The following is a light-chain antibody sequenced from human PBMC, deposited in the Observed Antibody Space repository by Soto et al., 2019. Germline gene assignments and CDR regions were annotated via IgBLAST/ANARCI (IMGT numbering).Light chain of an antibody. CDR1: QSVSSSY. V-gene: IGKV3-20*01. Sequence: EIVLTQSPGTLSLSPGERATLSCRASQSVSSSYLAWYQQKPGQAPRLLIYGASSRATGIPDRFSGSGSGTDFTLTISRLEPEDFAVYYGQQYGSSPLTFGQGTRLEI. J-gene: IGKJ5*01. CDR2: GAS. CDR3: QQYGSSPLT.